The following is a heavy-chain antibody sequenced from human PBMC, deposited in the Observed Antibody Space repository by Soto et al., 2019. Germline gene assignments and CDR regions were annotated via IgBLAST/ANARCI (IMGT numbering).Heavy chain of an antibody. CDR1: GGSISSLY. V-gene: IGHV4-59*08. CDR3: ASCITIFGVVHWNYYYMDV. CDR2: IYYSGST. J-gene: IGHJ6*03. Sequence: SETLSLTCTVAGGSISSLYCSCIRQPPGKGLEWIGYIYYSGSTNYNPSLKSRVTISVDTSKNQFSLKLSSVTAADTAVYYCASCITIFGVVHWNYYYMDVWGKGTTVTVSS. D-gene: IGHD3-3*01.